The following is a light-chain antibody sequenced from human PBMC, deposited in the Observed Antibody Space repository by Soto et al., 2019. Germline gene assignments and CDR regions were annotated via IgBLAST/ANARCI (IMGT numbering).Light chain of an antibody. Sequence: QLVLTQPPSVSGAPGQRVTISCTGSSSNIGAGYDLHWYQQLPGTAPKLLIYGNNNRPSGVPDRFSGSKSGTSTPLAITGLQAEDEADYYCQSYDSSLSGYVFGTGTKLTVL. J-gene: IGLJ1*01. CDR2: GNN. CDR1: SSNIGAGYD. V-gene: IGLV1-40*01. CDR3: QSYDSSLSGYV.